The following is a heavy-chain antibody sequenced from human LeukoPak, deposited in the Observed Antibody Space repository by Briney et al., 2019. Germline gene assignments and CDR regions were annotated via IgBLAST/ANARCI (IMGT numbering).Heavy chain of an antibody. CDR2: ISYDGSNK. Sequence: GGSLRLSCAASEFTFSSYNMNWVRQAPGKGLEWVAVISYDGSNKYYADSVKGRFTISRDNSKNTLYLQMNSLRAEDTAVYYCAKATRRDYGNPVYWYFDLWGRGTLVTVSS. D-gene: IGHD4-11*01. CDR1: EFTFSSYN. V-gene: IGHV3-30*18. J-gene: IGHJ2*01. CDR3: AKATRRDYGNPVYWYFDL.